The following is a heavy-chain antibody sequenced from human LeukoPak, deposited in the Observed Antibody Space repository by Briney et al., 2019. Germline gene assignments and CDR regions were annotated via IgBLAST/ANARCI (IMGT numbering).Heavy chain of an antibody. CDR1: GFTLSSYW. J-gene: IGHJ4*02. CDR3: ARDVRQLVPVY. V-gene: IGHV3-74*01. Sequence: PGGSLRLSCAASGFTLSSYWMHWVRQAPGKGLVWVSRINSDGSSTSYADSVKGRFTISRDNAKNTLYLQMNSLRAEDTAVYYCARDVRQLVPVYWGQGTLVTVSS. CDR2: INSDGSST. D-gene: IGHD6-6*01.